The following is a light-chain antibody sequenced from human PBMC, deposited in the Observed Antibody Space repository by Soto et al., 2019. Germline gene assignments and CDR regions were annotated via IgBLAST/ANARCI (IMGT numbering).Light chain of an antibody. CDR2: LND. J-gene: IGLJ1*01. Sequence: QSVLTQPPSLSATPGQRVNISCSGSFSNIGDNAVNWYQQLPGAAPKLLIYLNDQRPSGVPDRFSGSKSGTSAFLAISGLQSEDEADYYCAAWDDSLNALFGNGTKVTVL. CDR1: FSNIGDNA. V-gene: IGLV1-44*01. CDR3: AAWDDSLNAL.